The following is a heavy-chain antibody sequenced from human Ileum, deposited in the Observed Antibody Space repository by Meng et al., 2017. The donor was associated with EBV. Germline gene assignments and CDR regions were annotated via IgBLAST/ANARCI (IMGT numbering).Heavy chain of an antibody. CDR3: AMGPDYAKTGY. V-gene: IGHV4-39*01. Sequence: QGGGQGLGKPSQALSFTGSVPGGSISSSNYCWGWIRQPPGKGLEWIQSICYTDYTYYNPSLKSRVTISADKSKNQFSLRLNSLTAADTAVYYCAMGPDYAKTGYWGQGTLVTVSS. D-gene: IGHD4-17*01. CDR1: GGSISSSNYC. J-gene: IGHJ4*02. CDR2: ICYTDYT.